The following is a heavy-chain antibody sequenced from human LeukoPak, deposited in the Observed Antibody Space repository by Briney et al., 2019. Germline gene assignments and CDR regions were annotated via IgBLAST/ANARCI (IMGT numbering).Heavy chain of an antibody. D-gene: IGHD3-3*01. Sequence: PSETLSLTCTVSGGSISSSSYYWGWIRQPPGKGLEWIGSIYYSGSTYSNPSLKSRVTISVDTSKNQFSLKLSSVTAADTAVYYCAKHSLCLTYYDFWSGYYSPRYMDVWGKGTTVTVSS. V-gene: IGHV4-39*01. CDR1: GGSISSSSYY. CDR2: IYYSGST. J-gene: IGHJ6*03. CDR3: AKHSLCLTYYDFWSGYYSPRYMDV.